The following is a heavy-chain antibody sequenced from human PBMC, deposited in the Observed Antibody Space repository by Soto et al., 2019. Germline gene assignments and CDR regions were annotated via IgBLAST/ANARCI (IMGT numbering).Heavy chain of an antibody. Sequence: QVQLVQSGAEVRKPRSSGRVSCKSSGGIFRSNASSWVRTAPGQGLEWMGAIIPQFPTPYYAQKFQGRVTITADESSSTAYMALNSLRSDDTAVYFCARDASGTPMVYWGQVTLRTVSS. D-gene: IGHD5-18*01. J-gene: IGHJ4*02. V-gene: IGHV1-69*01. CDR2: IIPQFPTP. CDR1: GGIFRSNA. CDR3: ARDASGTPMVY.